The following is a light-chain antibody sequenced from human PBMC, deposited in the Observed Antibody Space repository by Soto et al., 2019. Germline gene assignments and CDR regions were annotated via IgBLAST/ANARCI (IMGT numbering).Light chain of an antibody. CDR3: QQSYSSPPWT. Sequence: DIQMTQSPSSLSAFVGDRVTITCRASQSIVTYLNWYLQKPGKAPKLLIYAASNLQSGVPSRFSGSGSGTDFTLTISSLQPEDFATYFCQQSYSSPPWTFGQGTRWIS. CDR2: AAS. J-gene: IGKJ1*01. CDR1: QSIVTY. V-gene: IGKV1-39*01.